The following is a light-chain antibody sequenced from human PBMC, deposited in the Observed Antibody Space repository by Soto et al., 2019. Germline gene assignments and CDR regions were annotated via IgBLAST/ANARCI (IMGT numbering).Light chain of an antibody. J-gene: IGLJ2*01. V-gene: IGLV2-14*01. Sequence: QSALTQPASVSGSPGQSITISCTGTNSDVGGYNYVSWYQQHPGKAPKLMIYHVSNRPSGVSNRFSGSKSGNTASLTISGLQAEDEAYYYCSSYTSSSTVVFGGGTKLTVL. CDR1: NSDVGGYNY. CDR3: SSYTSSSTVV. CDR2: HVS.